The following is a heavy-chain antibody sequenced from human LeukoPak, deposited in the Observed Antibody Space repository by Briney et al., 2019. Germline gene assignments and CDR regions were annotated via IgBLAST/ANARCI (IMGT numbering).Heavy chain of an antibody. CDR2: IYTSGST. CDR3: ARVMVRGVIMGGLYYFDY. CDR1: GGSFSGYY. V-gene: IGHV4-59*10. J-gene: IGHJ4*02. D-gene: IGHD3-10*01. Sequence: SETPSLTCAVYGGSFSGYYWSWIRQPAGKGLEWIGRIYTSGSTNYNPSLKSRVTMSVDTSKNQFSLKLSSVTAADTAVYYCARVMVRGVIMGGLYYFDYWGQGTLVTVSS.